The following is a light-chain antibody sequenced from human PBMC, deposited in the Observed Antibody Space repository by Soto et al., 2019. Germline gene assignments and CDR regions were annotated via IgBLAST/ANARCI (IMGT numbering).Light chain of an antibody. V-gene: IGLV2-14*01. J-gene: IGLJ3*02. CDR2: DVT. CDR1: SRDVGNYNY. CDR3: SSYTSTSSLV. Sequence: QSALTQPASVSGSPGQSITISCTGTSRDVGNYNYVSWYQQHRGKAPKLMIYDVTNRPSGVSNRFSGSKSGNTASLTISGLQAEDEANYYCSSYTSTSSLVFGGGTKVTVL.